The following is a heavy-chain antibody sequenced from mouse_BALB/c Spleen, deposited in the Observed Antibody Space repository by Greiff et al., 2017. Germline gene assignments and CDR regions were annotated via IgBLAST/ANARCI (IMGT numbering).Heavy chain of an antibody. J-gene: IGHJ1*01. CDR2: INPSNGGT. CDR1: GYTFTSYY. CDR3: TRSPVRPWYIDV. D-gene: IGHD2-14*01. Sequence: QVQLQQPGAELVKPGASVKLSCKASGYTFTSYYMYWVKQRPGQGLEWIGGINPSNGGTNFNEKFKSKATLTVDKSSSTAYMQLSSLTSEDSAVYYCTRSPVRPWYIDVWGAGTTGTVSS. V-gene: IGHV1S81*02.